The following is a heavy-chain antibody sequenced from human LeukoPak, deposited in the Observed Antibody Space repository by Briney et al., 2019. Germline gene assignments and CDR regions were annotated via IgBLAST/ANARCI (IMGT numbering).Heavy chain of an antibody. V-gene: IGHV1-2*02. Sequence: ASVKVSCKTSGYSFTTFGISWVRQAPGQGLEWMGWINPNSGGTNYAQKFQGRVTMTRDTSISTAYMELSRLRSDDTAVYYCAREGTAMVRDVGYWGQGTLVTVSS. CDR3: AREGTAMVRDVGY. J-gene: IGHJ4*02. D-gene: IGHD5-18*01. CDR2: INPNSGGT. CDR1: GYSFTTFG.